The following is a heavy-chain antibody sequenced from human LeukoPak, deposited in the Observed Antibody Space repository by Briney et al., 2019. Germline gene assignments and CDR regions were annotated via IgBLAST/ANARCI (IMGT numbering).Heavy chain of an antibody. Sequence: PGRSLRLSCAASGFTFSSYAMHWVRQAPGKGLERVAVISYDGSNKYYADSVKGRFTISRDNSKNTLYLQMNSLRAEDTAVYYCAKMGSRVLGPNRAYDAFDFWGQGTMVTVSS. CDR2: ISYDGSNK. CDR1: GFTFSSYA. D-gene: IGHD1-14*01. CDR3: AKMGSRVLGPNRAYDAFDF. J-gene: IGHJ3*01. V-gene: IGHV3-30*04.